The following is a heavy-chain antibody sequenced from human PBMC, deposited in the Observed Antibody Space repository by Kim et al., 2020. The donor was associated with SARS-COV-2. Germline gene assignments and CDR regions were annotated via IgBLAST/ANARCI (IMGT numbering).Heavy chain of an antibody. J-gene: IGHJ4*02. CDR3: ARHASQGYCSSTSCYDY. Sequence: LKGRVTISVGTSKNQFSLKLSSVTAADTAVYYCARHASQGYCSSTSCYDYWGQGTLVTVSS. V-gene: IGHV4-59*08. D-gene: IGHD2-2*01.